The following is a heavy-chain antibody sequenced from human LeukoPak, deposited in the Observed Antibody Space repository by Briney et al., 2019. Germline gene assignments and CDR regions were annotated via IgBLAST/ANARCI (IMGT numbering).Heavy chain of an antibody. J-gene: IGHJ4*02. CDR1: GGSISSGDYY. CDR3: ARDMEGHFDY. CDR2: IYYGGST. Sequence: PSETLSLTCTVSGGSISSGDYYWSWIRQPPGKGLEWIGYIYYGGSTYYNPSLKSRVTISVDTSKNQFPLKLSSVTAADTAVYYCARDMEGHFDYWGQGTLVTVSS. V-gene: IGHV4-30-4*01. D-gene: IGHD3-10*01.